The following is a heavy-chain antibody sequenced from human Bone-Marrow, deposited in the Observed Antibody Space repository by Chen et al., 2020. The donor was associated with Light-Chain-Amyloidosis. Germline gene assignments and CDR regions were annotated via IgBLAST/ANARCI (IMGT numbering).Heavy chain of an antibody. CDR2: ISHSGTNS. D-gene: IGHD1-26*01. Sequence: QEHVVESGGGLVKPGGSLRLSCATSGFSLSFSDYYMSWIRQAPGKGLEWVSSISHSGTNSDYEESVKGRFTISRDNAKNVLFLQMNSLRAEDTAIYYCAREGIVVTDRRADVWGQGTKVTVSS. CDR3: AREGIVVTDRRADV. CDR1: GFSLSFSDYY. V-gene: IGHV3-11*01. J-gene: IGHJ3*01.